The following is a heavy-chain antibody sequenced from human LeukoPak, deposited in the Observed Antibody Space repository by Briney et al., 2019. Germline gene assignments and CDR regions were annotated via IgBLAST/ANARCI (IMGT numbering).Heavy chain of an antibody. CDR3: VRGLVKKLVRRQIYYYMDV. CDR1: GFTFTSYA. J-gene: IGHJ6*03. CDR2: INQSGSP. V-gene: IGHV4-34*01. Sequence: GSLRLSCEASGFTFTSYAMHWVRQAPGKGLEWIGEINQSGSPKYNPSLKSRVAIFVDTSSNQLSLNVTSVTAADTAVYYCVRGLVKKLVRRQIYYYMDVWGKGTTVIVSS. D-gene: IGHD6-6*01.